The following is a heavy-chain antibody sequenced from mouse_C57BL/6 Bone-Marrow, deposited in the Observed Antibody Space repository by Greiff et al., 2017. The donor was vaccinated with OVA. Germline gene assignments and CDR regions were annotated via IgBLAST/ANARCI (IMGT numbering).Heavy chain of an antibody. D-gene: IGHD2-4*01. V-gene: IGHV1-82*01. J-gene: IGHJ2*01. CDR1: GYAFSSSW. CDR2: IYPGDGDT. Sequence: VKLQESGPELVKPGASVKISCKASGYAFSSSWMNWVKQRPGKGLEWIGRIYPGDGDTNYNGKFKGKATLTADKSSSTAYMQLSSLTSEDSAVYFCARSGDYDYWGQGTTLTVSS. CDR3: ARSGDYDY.